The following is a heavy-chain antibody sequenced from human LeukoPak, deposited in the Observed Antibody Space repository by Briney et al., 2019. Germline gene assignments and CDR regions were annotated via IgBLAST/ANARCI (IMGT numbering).Heavy chain of an antibody. CDR1: GGSISSSSYY. J-gene: IGHJ4*02. CDR2: IYYSGST. CDR3: ARILSGNDSPRLLIDY. V-gene: IGHV4-39*01. D-gene: IGHD5-12*01. Sequence: SETLSLTCTVSGGSISSSSYYWGWIRQPPGKGLEWIGSIYYSGSTYYNPSLKSRVTISVDTSKNQFSLKLSSVTAADPAVYYCARILSGNDSPRLLIDYWAQGPLVTVPS.